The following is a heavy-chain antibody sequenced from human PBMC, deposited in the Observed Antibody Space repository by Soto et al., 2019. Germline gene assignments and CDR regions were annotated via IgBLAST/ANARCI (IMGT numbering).Heavy chain of an antibody. CDR2: IYPGDSDT. Sequence: RGESLKISCKGSGYSFTSYWIGWVRQMPGKGLEWMGIIYPGDSDTRYSPSFQGQVTISADKSISTAYLQWSSLKASDTAMYYCARHGYYDSSGYRGYYYYGMDVWGQGTTVTVSS. V-gene: IGHV5-51*01. CDR3: ARHGYYDSSGYRGYYYYGMDV. D-gene: IGHD3-22*01. J-gene: IGHJ6*02. CDR1: GYSFTSYW.